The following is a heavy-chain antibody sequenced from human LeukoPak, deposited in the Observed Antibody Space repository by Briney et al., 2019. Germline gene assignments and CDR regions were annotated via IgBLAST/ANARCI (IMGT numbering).Heavy chain of an antibody. CDR2: INTNTGNP. Sequence: GASVKVSCKASGYTFTSYAMNWVRQAPGQGLEWMGWINTNTGNPTYAQGFTGRFVFSLDTSVSTAYLQISSLKAEDTAVYYCARDEVFALIVGATPRAFGIWGQGTMVTVSS. V-gene: IGHV7-4-1*02. CDR1: GYTFTSYA. J-gene: IGHJ3*02. D-gene: IGHD1-26*01. CDR3: ARDEVFALIVGATPRAFGI.